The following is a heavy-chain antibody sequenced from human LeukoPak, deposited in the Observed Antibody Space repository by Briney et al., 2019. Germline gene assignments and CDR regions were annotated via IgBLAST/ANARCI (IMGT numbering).Heavy chain of an antibody. CDR3: ARSPYFYAFDI. D-gene: IGHD2/OR15-2a*01. V-gene: IGHV3-21*01. CDR2: ISSSSGYK. Sequence: GGSLRLSCAASGFTFSSYSMNWVRQAPGKGLEWVSSISSSSGYKYYADSVKGRFTVSRDNAKNSLYLQMNSLRADDTAVYHCARSPYFYAFDIWGQGTMVTVSS. J-gene: IGHJ3*02. CDR1: GFTFSSYS.